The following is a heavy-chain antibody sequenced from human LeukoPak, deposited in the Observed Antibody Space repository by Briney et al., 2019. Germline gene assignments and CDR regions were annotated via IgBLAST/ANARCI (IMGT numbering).Heavy chain of an antibody. CDR2: ISSSGGNI. CDR3: ARANTIFGVEPDYYFDY. D-gene: IGHD3-3*01. CDR1: GFSFSSYE. J-gene: IGHJ4*02. Sequence: SGGSLRLSCTAYGFSFSSYEMIWVRQAPGKGLERISYISSSGGNIYYADSVKGRFTISRDNAKNSLYLQMNSLRVEDTAVYYCARANTIFGVEPDYYFDYWGQGTLVSVSS. V-gene: IGHV3-48*03.